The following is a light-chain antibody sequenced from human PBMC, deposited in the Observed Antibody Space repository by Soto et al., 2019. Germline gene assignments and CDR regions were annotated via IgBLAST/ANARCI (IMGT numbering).Light chain of an antibody. J-gene: IGLJ1*01. V-gene: IGLV1-40*01. Sequence: QSVLTQPPSVSGAPGQRVTISCNGSKSNIGADYGVHWYQQLPGTAPRLIIYEVVQRPSGVPDRFSGSKSGNTASLTVSGLQAADEADYFCKSYAGSNTYVFGSGTKVTVL. CDR2: EVV. CDR3: KSYAGSNTYV. CDR1: KSNIGADYG.